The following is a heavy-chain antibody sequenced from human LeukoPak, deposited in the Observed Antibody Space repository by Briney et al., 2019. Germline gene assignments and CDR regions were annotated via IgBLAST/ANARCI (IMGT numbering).Heavy chain of an antibody. D-gene: IGHD5-18*01. CDR3: ATIKRGNTFGYFDF. CDR1: GVSISPYY. V-gene: IGHV4-4*09. CDR2: MLDTVTT. Sequence: PSETLSLTCAVSGVSISPYYWAWIRQPPGKGLEWIGYMLDTVTTKDNPSLKSRFTLSADTSKNQFSLRLTSVTAADTAVYYCATIKRGNTFGYFDFWGQGIPVTVSS. J-gene: IGHJ4*02.